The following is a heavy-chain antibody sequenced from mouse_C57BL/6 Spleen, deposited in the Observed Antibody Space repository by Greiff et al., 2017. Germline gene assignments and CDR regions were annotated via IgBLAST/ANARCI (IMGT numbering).Heavy chain of an antibody. CDR1: GFTFSDYG. CDR3: ARTYGNYYFDV. CDR2: ISNLAYSI. Sequence: EVQGVESGGGLVQPGGSLKLSCAASGFTFSDYGMAWVRQAPRKGPEWVAFISNLAYSIYYADTVTGRFTISRENAKNTLYLDMSSLRSEDTAMYYCARTYGNYYFDVWGTGTTVTVSS. J-gene: IGHJ1*03. D-gene: IGHD2-1*01. V-gene: IGHV5-15*01.